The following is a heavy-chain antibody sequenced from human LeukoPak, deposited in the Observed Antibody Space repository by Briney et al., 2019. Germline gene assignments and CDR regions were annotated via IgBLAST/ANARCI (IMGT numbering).Heavy chain of an antibody. D-gene: IGHD1-1*01. J-gene: IGHJ2*01. CDR1: GFSFSSYS. Sequence: PGGSLRLSCAASGFSFSSYSMNWVRQAPGKGLEWVSYISNSDSTIYYADSVKGRFTISRDNAKLSLFLQMNTLRDEDTAVYYCARDAATIGTYWYFDLWGRGTLVTVSS. CDR3: ARDAATIGTYWYFDL. CDR2: ISNSDSTI. V-gene: IGHV3-48*02.